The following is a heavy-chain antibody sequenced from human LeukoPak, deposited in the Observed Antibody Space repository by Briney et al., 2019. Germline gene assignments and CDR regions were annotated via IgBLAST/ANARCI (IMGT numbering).Heavy chain of an antibody. Sequence: DSVTVTCKASGYIFTTHFIHWVRQAAGQGLEWMGWINPNYGETNYVQKFQGRVTMTRGTYISAAYMEVTRLRSDDTAVYYCARETGYYILAGYQDYWGQGTLVTVSS. V-gene: IGHV1-2*02. CDR3: ARETGYYILAGYQDY. CDR2: INPNYGET. J-gene: IGHJ4*02. CDR1: GYIFTTHF. D-gene: IGHD3-9*01.